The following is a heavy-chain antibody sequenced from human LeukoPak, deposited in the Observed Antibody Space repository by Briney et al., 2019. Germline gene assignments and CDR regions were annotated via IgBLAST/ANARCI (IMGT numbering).Heavy chain of an antibody. V-gene: IGHV3-30*02. CDR3: AKDLWTMVTTPRVLDY. Sequence: QAGGSLRLSCAASGFTFSSYGMHWVRQAPGKGLEWVAFIRYDGSNKYYADSVKGRFTISRDNSKNTLYLQMNSLRAEDTAVYYCAKDLWTMVTTPRVLDYWGQGTLVTVSS. J-gene: IGHJ4*02. D-gene: IGHD4-17*01. CDR2: IRYDGSNK. CDR1: GFTFSSYG.